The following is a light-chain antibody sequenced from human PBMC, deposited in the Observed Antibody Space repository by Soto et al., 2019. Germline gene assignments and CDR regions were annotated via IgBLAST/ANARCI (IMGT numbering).Light chain of an antibody. J-gene: IGKJ4*01. CDR3: EQYNNWPSLT. Sequence: EIVMTQSPATLPVSPGERATLSCRASQSVNSKLAWYQQKPVQPPRLLIYGASTRATGIPARFSGSGSGTEFTLTISSLQSEDFAVYYCEQYNNWPSLTFGGGTKVDFK. CDR1: QSVNSK. CDR2: GAS. V-gene: IGKV3-15*01.